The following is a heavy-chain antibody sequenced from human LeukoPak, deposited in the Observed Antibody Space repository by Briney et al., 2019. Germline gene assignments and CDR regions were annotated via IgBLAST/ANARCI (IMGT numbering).Heavy chain of an antibody. CDR2: IIPIFGTA. D-gene: IGHD2-2*01. CDR1: GGTFSSYA. CDR3: ARDIVVVPAAGGGAFDI. J-gene: IGHJ3*02. V-gene: IGHV1-69*05. Sequence: SVKVSCKASGGTFSSYAISWVRQAPGQGLEWMGGIIPIFGTANYAQKFQGRVTITTDESTSTAYMELSSLRSEDTAVYYSARDIVVVPAAGGGAFDIWGQGTMVTVSS.